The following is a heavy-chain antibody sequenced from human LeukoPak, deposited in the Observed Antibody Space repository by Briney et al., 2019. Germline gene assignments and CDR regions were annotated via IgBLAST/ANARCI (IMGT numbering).Heavy chain of an antibody. CDR2: IYYSGST. D-gene: IGHD3-9*01. CDR1: GGSISSYY. V-gene: IGHV4-59*01. Sequence: SETLSLTCTVSGGSISSYYWSWIRQPPGKGLEWMGYIYYSGSTNYNPSLKSRVTISVDTSKNQFSLKLSSVTAADTAVYYCARLGYDILTGYYFFDYWGQGTLVTVSS. J-gene: IGHJ4*02. CDR3: ARLGYDILTGYYFFDY.